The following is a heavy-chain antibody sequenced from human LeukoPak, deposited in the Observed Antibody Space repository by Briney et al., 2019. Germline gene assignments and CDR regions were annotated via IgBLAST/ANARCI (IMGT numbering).Heavy chain of an antibody. CDR2: IHHSGSP. CDR3: ASKAPGDYFDY. CDR1: GGSFSDYY. D-gene: IGHD7-27*01. Sequence: SETLSLTCAVYGGSFSDYYWTWVRQPPGKGLEWIGEIHHSGSPRYNSSLKSRVTISVDTSKNQFSLKLSSVTAADTAVYYCASKAPGDYFDYWGQGTLVTVSS. V-gene: IGHV4-34*01. J-gene: IGHJ4*02.